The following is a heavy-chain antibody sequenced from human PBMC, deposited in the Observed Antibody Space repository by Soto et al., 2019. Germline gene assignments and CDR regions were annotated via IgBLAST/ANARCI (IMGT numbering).Heavy chain of an antibody. CDR2: IYYTGNT. CDR1: GASITTAYY. Sequence: SETLSLTCTVSGASITTAYYWTWVRKHPVKGLEWIGHIYYTGNTYYNPSLKSRLNISLDTSKNQFSLQLESVTAADTAIYFCARGRRFDPLGQGTLVTVSS. J-gene: IGHJ5*02. CDR3: ARGRRFDP. V-gene: IGHV4-31*03.